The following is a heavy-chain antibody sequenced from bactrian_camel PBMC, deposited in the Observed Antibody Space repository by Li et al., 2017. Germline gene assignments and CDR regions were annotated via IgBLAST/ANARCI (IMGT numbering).Heavy chain of an antibody. V-gene: IGHV3S1*01. Sequence: HVQLVESGGVSVQPGGSLTLSGAASGYRFSWLSMAWFRQAPGKEREAVASTYIGGGQTYYADSVKGRFTIAQDNDKNTLTLQMNNLKPEDSGMYFCAARSVGWCPLFEHWLGKRAYTPGGYFANWGQGTQVTVS. CDR2: TYIGGGQT. CDR3: AARSVGWCPLFEHWLGKRAYTPGGYFAN. D-gene: IGHD1*01. J-gene: IGHJ6*01. CDR1: GYRFSWLS.